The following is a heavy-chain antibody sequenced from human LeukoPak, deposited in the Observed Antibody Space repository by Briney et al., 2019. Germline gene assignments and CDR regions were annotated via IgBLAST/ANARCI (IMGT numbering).Heavy chain of an antibody. V-gene: IGHV1-2*02. D-gene: IGHD5-18*01. CDR1: GYTFTGYY. J-gene: IGHJ4*02. Sequence: SVKVSCKASGYTFTGYYMHWVRQAPGQGLEWMGWINPNSGGTNYAQKFQGRVTLTRDTSISTAYMELSRLKSDDTAVYYCARGARSYGYVDYWGQGTLVTVSS. CDR2: INPNSGGT. CDR3: ARGARSYGYVDY.